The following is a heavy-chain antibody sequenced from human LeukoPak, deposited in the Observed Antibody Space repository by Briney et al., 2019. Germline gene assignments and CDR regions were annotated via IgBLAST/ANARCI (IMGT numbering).Heavy chain of an antibody. CDR1: GYTFTSYG. CDR2: ISAYNGKK. Sequence: ASVKVSCKASGYTFTSYGISWVGQAPGQGLEWMGWISAYNGKKNYAQKLKGRVTMTTDTSTSTAYMELRSLRSDDTAVYYCARYLRDYYYDSSGYFWFDPWGQGTLVTVSS. CDR3: ARYLRDYYYDSSGYFWFDP. J-gene: IGHJ5*02. D-gene: IGHD3-22*01. V-gene: IGHV1-18*01.